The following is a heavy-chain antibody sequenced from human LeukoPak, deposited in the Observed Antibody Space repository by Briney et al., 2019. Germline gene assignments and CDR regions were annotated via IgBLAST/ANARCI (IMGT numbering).Heavy chain of an antibody. CDR2: ISSSGSTI. Sequence: PGGSLRLSCAASGFTFSDYYMSWLRQAPGKGLEWVSYISSSGSTIYYADSVKGRFTISRDNAKNSLYLQMNSLRAEDTAVYYCARDPGSYSYGFSWFDPWGQGTLVTVSS. CDR1: GFTFSDYY. CDR3: ARDPGSYSYGFSWFDP. D-gene: IGHD5-18*01. V-gene: IGHV3-11*04. J-gene: IGHJ5*02.